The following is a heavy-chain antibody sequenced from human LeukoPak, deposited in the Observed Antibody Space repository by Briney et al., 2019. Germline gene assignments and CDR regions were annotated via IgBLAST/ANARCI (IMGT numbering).Heavy chain of an antibody. D-gene: IGHD6-13*01. V-gene: IGHV1-46*01. CDR1: GYGVTIYY. CDR3: ARDLAKYNSSWYGD. Sequence: ASVTLSCKGSGYGVTIYYMHWVRQAPRHGLEWMGIINPSGGSTSYDQKSQGRITVTREASISTDYLALSRLRSGDTAVYYGARDLAKYNSSWYGDWGQGTLVTVSS. CDR2: INPSGGST. J-gene: IGHJ4*02.